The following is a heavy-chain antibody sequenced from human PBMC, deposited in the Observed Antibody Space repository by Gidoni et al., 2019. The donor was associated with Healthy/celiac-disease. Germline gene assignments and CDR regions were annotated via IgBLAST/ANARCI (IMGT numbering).Heavy chain of an antibody. D-gene: IGHD3-3*01. Sequence: QVQLQESGPGLVKPSETLSLTCTVSVGSISSYYWSWIRQPAGKGLEWIGRIYTSGSTNYNPSLKSRVTVSVDTSKNQFSLKLSSVTAADTAVYYCARELDENHYDFWSGYYYYGMDVWGQGTTVTVSS. CDR3: ARELDENHYDFWSGYYYYGMDV. CDR2: IYTSGST. V-gene: IGHV4-4*07. J-gene: IGHJ6*02. CDR1: VGSISSYY.